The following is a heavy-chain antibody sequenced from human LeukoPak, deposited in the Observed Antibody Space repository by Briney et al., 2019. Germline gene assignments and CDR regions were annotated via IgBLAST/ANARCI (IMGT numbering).Heavy chain of an antibody. J-gene: IGHJ3*02. Sequence: GASVKVSCRASAYTFSTVNINWVRQAPGQGLEWMGWINGYNGNTNYAQNIKDRVIMTADSSTKTAYMELRNLRSDDTALYYCARDRIPAAYPDSFDIWGQGTMVTVSS. D-gene: IGHD2-2*01. CDR1: AYTFSTVN. V-gene: IGHV1-18*01. CDR3: ARDRIPAAYPDSFDI. CDR2: INGYNGNT.